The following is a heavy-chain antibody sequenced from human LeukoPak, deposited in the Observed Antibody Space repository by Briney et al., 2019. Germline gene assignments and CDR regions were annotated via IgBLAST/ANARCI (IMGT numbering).Heavy chain of an antibody. CDR1: GYTFTGYY. CDR2: INPNSGGT. J-gene: IGHJ5*02. Sequence: ASVKVSCKASGYTFTGYYMHWVRQAPGQGLEWMGWINPNSGGTNYAQKFQGRVTMTRDTSISTAYMELSRLRSDDTAVYYCARGVRMGATMAFSKFDPWGQGTLVTVSS. V-gene: IGHV1-2*02. D-gene: IGHD1-26*01. CDR3: ARGVRMGATMAFSKFDP.